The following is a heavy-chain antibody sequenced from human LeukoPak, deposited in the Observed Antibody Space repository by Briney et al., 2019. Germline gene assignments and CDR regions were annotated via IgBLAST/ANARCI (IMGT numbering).Heavy chain of an antibody. CDR3: ARDLSVVLPAAYLDV. CDR2: ISFDENNK. D-gene: IGHD2-2*01. CDR1: GFSFSNA. J-gene: IGHJ6*03. Sequence: GESLRLSCVASGFSFSNAIHWVRRAPGKGLEWVSVISFDENNKYYAVSVKGRFTISRDNSKNTLYLQMNPLRAEDTAVYYCARDLSVVLPAAYLDVWGKGTTVTVSS. V-gene: IGHV3-30*04.